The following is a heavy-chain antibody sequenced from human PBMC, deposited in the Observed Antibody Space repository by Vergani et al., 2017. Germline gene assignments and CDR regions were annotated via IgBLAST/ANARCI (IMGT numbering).Heavy chain of an antibody. J-gene: IGHJ6*03. D-gene: IGHD4-11*01. V-gene: IGHV4-4*07. CDR1: GGSISNYY. CDR2: IYTGGTT. CDR3: AREGGTTVTTGYYYYYMDV. Sequence: QVQLQESGPGLVKPSETLSLTCTVSGGSISNYYWSWIRQPAGKGLEWIGRIYTGGTTNYNPSLKSRVTMSVDTSKNQFSLKLSSVTAADTAVYYCAREGGTTVTTGYYYYYMDVWGKGTTVTVSS.